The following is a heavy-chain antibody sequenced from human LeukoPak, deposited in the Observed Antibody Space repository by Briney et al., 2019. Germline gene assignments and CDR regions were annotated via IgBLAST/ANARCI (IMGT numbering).Heavy chain of an antibody. J-gene: IGHJ6*02. Sequence: GGSLRLSCAASGFTFDDYAMFWVRQAPGKGLEWVSGISWDSRNIGYAASVKGRFTTSRDNGKNSLYLQMNSLRPDDTALYYCARGNRDTSGFYSYYGMDVWGPGSTVTVSS. CDR2: ISWDSRNI. CDR3: ARGNRDTSGFYSYYGMDV. D-gene: IGHD6-19*01. V-gene: IGHV3-9*01. CDR1: GFTFDDYA.